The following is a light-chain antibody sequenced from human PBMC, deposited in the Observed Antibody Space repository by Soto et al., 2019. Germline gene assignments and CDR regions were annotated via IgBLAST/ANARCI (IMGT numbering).Light chain of an antibody. CDR2: GAS. J-gene: IGKJ1*01. CDR3: QQYNNWPRT. V-gene: IGKV3-15*01. CDR1: QSVSSN. Sequence: EIVMTQSPATLSVSPGARDPLSCWASQSVSSNLAWYQKKPGQAPRLLMYGASTRAAGIPGRFSGSGSGTEFTLTISSLQSEDFAVYYCQQYNNWPRTFGQGTKVDIK.